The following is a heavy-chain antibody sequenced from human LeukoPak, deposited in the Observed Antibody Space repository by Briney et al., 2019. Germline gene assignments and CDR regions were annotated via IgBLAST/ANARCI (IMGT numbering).Heavy chain of an antibody. Sequence: GASVKVSCKASGYTFTGYYMQWVRQAPGQGLEWMEWINPNSGDKNYAQKFQSRLTMTRDTSNSTAYMELSRLRSDETAVYYCARGADRLPPWLVVVGSCWFDPWGQGTLVTVSS. CDR2: INPNSGDK. J-gene: IGHJ5*02. CDR3: ARGADRLPPWLVVVGSCWFDP. V-gene: IGHV1-2*02. D-gene: IGHD6-6*01. CDR1: GYTFTGYY.